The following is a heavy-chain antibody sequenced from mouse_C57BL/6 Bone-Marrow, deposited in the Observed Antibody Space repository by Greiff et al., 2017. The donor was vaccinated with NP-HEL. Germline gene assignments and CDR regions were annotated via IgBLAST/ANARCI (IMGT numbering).Heavy chain of an antibody. CDR2: INPNNGGT. V-gene: IGHV1-26*01. D-gene: IGHD4-1*01. CDR1: GYTFTDYY. Sequence: VQLQQSGPELVKPGASVKISCKASGYTFTDYYMNWVKQSHGKSLEWIGDINPNNGGTSYNQKFKGKATLTVDKSSSTAYMELRSLTSEDSAVYYCARLDWDGYWGKGTTLTVSS. J-gene: IGHJ2*01. CDR3: ARLDWDGY.